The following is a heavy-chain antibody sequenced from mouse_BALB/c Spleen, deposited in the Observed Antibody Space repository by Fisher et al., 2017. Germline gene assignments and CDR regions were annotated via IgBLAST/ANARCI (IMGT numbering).Heavy chain of an antibody. CDR3: ARQNGYWYFDV. V-gene: IGHV5-12-1*01. J-gene: IGHJ1*01. Sequence: RFTISRDNAKNNLYLQMSSLKSEDTAMYYCARQNGYWYFDVWGAGTTVTVSS.